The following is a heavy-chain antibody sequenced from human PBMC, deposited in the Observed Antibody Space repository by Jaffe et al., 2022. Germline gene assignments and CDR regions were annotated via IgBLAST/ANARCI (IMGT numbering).Heavy chain of an antibody. J-gene: IGHJ4*02. D-gene: IGHD5-18*01. Sequence: QVQLVQSGAEVKKPGASVKVSCKASGYTFNDYYIQWVRQAPGQGLEWVGRIMPYSGDTRYVQKFQGRVTMTRDTSISTVYMELSSLTSDDTAVYYCARRAGTAMIDYWGQGTLVTVSS. CDR1: GYTFNDYY. CDR2: IMPYSGDT. CDR3: ARRAGTAMIDY. V-gene: IGHV1-2*06.